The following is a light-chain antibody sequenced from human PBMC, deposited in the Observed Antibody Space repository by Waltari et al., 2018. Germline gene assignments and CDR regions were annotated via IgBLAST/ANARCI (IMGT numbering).Light chain of an antibody. J-gene: IGLJ3*02. V-gene: IGLV2-8*01. Sequence: QSALTQPPSASESPGQSVTISCTGTSRDVGDYDFVPWYQHHPGKAPKIMIYEVSKRPSGVPDRLSGSKSGSTASLTVSGLQAEDEATYYCSSYAGSNTWVFGGGTKLTVL. CDR3: SSYAGSNTWV. CDR2: EVS. CDR1: SRDVGDYDF.